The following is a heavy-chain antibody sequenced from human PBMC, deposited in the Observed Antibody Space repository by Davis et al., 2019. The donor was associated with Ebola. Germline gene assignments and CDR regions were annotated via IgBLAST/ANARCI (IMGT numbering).Heavy chain of an antibody. CDR2: FYPGDYDR. CDR1: GYKFRDYW. J-gene: IGHJ4*02. D-gene: IGHD2-2*02. CDR3: VRQGFYTAGVYIIDF. V-gene: IGHV5-51*01. Sequence: GESLKISCMTSGYKFRDYWIGWVRQRPGEGLEWIGIFYPGDYDRRYNPSFQGQVRMSLDGSTSNAYLYLTNLKASDTATYFCVRQGFYTAGVYIIDFWGQGTLVTVSS.